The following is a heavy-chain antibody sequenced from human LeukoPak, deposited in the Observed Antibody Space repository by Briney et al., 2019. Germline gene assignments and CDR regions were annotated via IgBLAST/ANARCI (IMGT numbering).Heavy chain of an antibody. CDR1: ASSFSSYG. CDR2: ISYDGSNK. J-gene: IGHJ6*02. Sequence: GRSLRPACAPSASSFSSYGTHCVSQAAGKGLEWVAVISYDGSNKYYADSVKGPFTICRDNSKNTLYLQMNSLRAEDTAVYYCAKVGTGTTVTCYYYYYGMDFWGQGTTVTVSS. V-gene: IGHV3-30*18. CDR3: AKVGTGTTVTCYYYYYGMDF. D-gene: IGHD4-17*01.